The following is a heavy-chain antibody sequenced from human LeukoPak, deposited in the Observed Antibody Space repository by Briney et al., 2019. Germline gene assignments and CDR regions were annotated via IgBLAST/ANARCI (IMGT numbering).Heavy chain of an antibody. V-gene: IGHV4-31*03. Sequence: SETLSLTCTVSGGSISSGGYYWSWIPQHPGKGLEWIGYFYYSGITHYNPSLKSRVTISVATSKDQFSLKLCSVTDADTAVYYCASWDSSGDFYGDNWGQGTLVTVSS. CDR2: FYYSGIT. CDR3: ASWDSSGDFYGDN. CDR1: GGSISSGGYY. D-gene: IGHD3-22*01. J-gene: IGHJ4*02.